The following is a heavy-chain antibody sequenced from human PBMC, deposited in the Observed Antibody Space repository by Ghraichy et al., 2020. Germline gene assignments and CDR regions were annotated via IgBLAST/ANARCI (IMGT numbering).Heavy chain of an antibody. J-gene: IGHJ4*02. CDR1: GFTFSSYA. Sequence: GSLRLSCAASGFTFSSYAMSWVRQAPGKGLEWVSAISGSGGSTYYADSVKGRFTISRDNSKNTLYLQMNSLRAEDTAVYYCAKGDSGYDYGAGVDYWGQGTLVTVSS. CDR3: AKGDSGYDYGAGVDY. CDR2: ISGSGGST. D-gene: IGHD5-12*01. V-gene: IGHV3-23*01.